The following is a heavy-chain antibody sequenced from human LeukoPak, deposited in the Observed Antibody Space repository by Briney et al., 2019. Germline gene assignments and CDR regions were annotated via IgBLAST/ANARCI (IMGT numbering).Heavy chain of an antibody. CDR2: IYTTGST. D-gene: IGHD5-24*01. V-gene: IGHV4-61*02. J-gene: IGHJ4*02. CDR1: GGSISSGIHY. Sequence: SETLSLTCSVSGGSISSGIHYWSWIRQPAGKGLEWIGRIYTTGSTNYNPSLKSRVTISVDTSKNQFSLKLSSVTAADTAVYYCARVEGMYGYTGQPDNFDYWGQGTLVTVSS. CDR3: ARVEGMYGYTGQPDNFDY.